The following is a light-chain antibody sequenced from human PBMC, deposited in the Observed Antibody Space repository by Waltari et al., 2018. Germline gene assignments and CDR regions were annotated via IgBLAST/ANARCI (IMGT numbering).Light chain of an antibody. Sequence: QSALTQPRSVPGSPGQSVTISCTGTSSDVGGYDYVSWYQQHPGKAPKLMIYDVNKRPSGVPDRFSGSKSGNTASLTISGLQADDEADYYCCSYAGSQTSVFGGGTKVTVL. CDR3: CSYAGSQTSV. V-gene: IGLV2-11*01. CDR2: DVN. J-gene: IGLJ2*01. CDR1: SSDVGGYDY.